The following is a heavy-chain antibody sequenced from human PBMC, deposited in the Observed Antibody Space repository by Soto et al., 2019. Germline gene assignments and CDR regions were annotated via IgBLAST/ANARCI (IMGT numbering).Heavy chain of an antibody. Sequence: GGSLRLSCAASGFTFSSYAMSWVRQAPGKGLEWVSAISGSGGSTYYADSVKGRFTISRDNSKNTLYLQMDSLRAEVPAVYYCAKDSTLYYDFWSGYYKEPALHTQYFQHWGQGTLVTVSS. V-gene: IGHV3-23*01. CDR3: AKDSTLYYDFWSGYYKEPALHTQYFQH. J-gene: IGHJ1*01. CDR1: GFTFSSYA. CDR2: ISGSGGST. D-gene: IGHD3-3*01.